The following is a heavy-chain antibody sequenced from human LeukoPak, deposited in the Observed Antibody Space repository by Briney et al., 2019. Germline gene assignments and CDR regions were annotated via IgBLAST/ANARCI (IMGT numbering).Heavy chain of an antibody. CDR1: GYSFTTYW. J-gene: IGHJ4*02. Sequence: GESLKISCKGSGYSFTTYWIGWVRQMPGKGLEWTAIIYPGDSDNRYSPSFQGQVTISADKSISTAYLQWSSLKASDTAMYYCARQYYGDNSGFDYWGQGTPVTVSS. CDR3: ARQYYGDNSGFDY. D-gene: IGHD4-23*01. V-gene: IGHV5-51*01. CDR2: IYPGDSDN.